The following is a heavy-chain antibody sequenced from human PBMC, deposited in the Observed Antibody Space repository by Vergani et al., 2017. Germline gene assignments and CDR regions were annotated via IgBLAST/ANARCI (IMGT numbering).Heavy chain of an antibody. D-gene: IGHD2-15*01. V-gene: IGHV3-66*02. Sequence: EVQVLESGGGLVQPGGSLRLSCAASKFTFSNYAMSWVRQAPGKGLEWVSVIKSDGRTSYAESVRGRFTISRDTSRNAVYLQMNILRVEDTGVYYCTRSECSGTTCYGHYFDLWGHGILVTVSS. CDR2: IKSDGRT. CDR1: KFTFSNYA. J-gene: IGHJ4*01. CDR3: TRSECSGTTCYGHYFDL.